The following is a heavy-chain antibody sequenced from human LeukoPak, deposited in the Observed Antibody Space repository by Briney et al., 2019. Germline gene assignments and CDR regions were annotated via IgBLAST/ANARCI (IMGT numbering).Heavy chain of an antibody. CDR2: INPNSGGT. CDR3: AREGSSIAAAGTGWFDP. CDR1: GYTFTGYY. V-gene: IGHV1-2*02. Sequence: ASVKLSCKASGYTFTGYYMHWVRQAPGQGLEWIGWINPNSGGTNSAQKFQGRVTMTRDTSISTDYMELSRLRSDDTAVYYCAREGSSIAAAGTGWFDPWGQGTLVTVSS. D-gene: IGHD6-13*01. J-gene: IGHJ5*02.